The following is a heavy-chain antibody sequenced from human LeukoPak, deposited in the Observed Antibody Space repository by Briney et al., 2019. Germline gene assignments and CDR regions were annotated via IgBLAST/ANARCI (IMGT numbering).Heavy chain of an antibody. CDR1: GYTFTSYG. J-gene: IGHJ4*02. D-gene: IGHD3-3*01. CDR2: ISAYNGNT. CDR3: ARDHDPSYYDFWSGYLGGY. V-gene: IGHV1-18*01. Sequence: ASVKVSCKASGYTFTSYGISWVRQAPGQGLEWMGWISAYNGNTNYAQKLQGRVTMTTDTSTSTAYMELRSPRSDDTAVYYCARDHDPSYYDFWSGYLGGYWGQGTLVTVSS.